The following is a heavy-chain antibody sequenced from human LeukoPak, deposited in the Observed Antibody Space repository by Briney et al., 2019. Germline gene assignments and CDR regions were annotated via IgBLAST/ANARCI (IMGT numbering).Heavy chain of an antibody. CDR2: ISGNGGGT. J-gene: IGHJ4*02. CDR3: AISLGYSRSLFDN. Sequence: GGSLRLSCGASGLTFSSYAMSWVRQAPGKGLEWVSGISGNGGGTYYADSVKGRFTISRDNSKNTLYLQMNSLRVGDTAVYYCAISLGYSRSLFDNWGQGTLVTVSS. V-gene: IGHV3-23*01. CDR1: GLTFSSYA. D-gene: IGHD6-13*01.